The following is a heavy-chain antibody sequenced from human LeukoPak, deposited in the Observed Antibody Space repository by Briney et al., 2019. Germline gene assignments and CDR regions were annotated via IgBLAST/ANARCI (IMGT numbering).Heavy chain of an antibody. J-gene: IGHJ1*01. CDR1: GYTLTELS. D-gene: IGHD2-2*01. V-gene: IGHV1-24*01. CDR2: FDPEDGET. CDR3: ATSYCSSTSCRSFEYFQH. Sequence: ASVKVSCKVSGYTLTELSMHWVRQAPGKGLEWMGGFDPEDGETIYAQKFQGRVTMTEDTSTDTAYMELSSLRSEDTAVYYCATSYCSSTSCRSFEYFQHCGQGTLVTVSS.